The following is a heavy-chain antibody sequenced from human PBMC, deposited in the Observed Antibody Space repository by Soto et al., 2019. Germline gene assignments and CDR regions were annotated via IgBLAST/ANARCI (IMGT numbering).Heavy chain of an antibody. CDR2: IKPNSGGT. D-gene: IGHD3-10*01. J-gene: IGHJ6*02. CDR1: GYTFTGYY. CDR3: AGDEWGDGCNPGVDYGMDV. Sequence: QVQLVQSGAEVKKPGASVKVSCKASGYTFTGYYMHWVRQAPGQGLEWMGWIKPNSGGTNYAQKFQGWVTMTRDTSNSTAYMELSRLRSDDTGVYYCAGDEWGDGCNPGVDYGMDVWGQGTTVTVSS. V-gene: IGHV1-2*04.